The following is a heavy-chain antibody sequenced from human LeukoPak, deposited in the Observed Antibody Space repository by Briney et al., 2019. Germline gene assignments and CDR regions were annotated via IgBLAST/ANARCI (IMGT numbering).Heavy chain of an antibody. CDR3: ARAGYSSGHDAFDI. V-gene: IGHV1-69*13. CDR1: GGTFSSYA. CDR2: IIPIFGTA. Sequence: SVKVSCKASGGTFSSYAVSWVRQAPGQGLEWMGGIIPIFGTANYAQKFQGRVTITADESTSTAYMELSSLRSEDTAVYYCARAGYSSGHDAFDIWGQGTMVTVSS. D-gene: IGHD6-19*01. J-gene: IGHJ3*02.